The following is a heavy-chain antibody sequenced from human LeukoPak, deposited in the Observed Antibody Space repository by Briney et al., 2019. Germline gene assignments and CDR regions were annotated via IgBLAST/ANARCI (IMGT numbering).Heavy chain of an antibody. V-gene: IGHV1-69*04. J-gene: IGHJ4*02. CDR3: ARDLLVRGSWSGFDY. D-gene: IGHD6-13*01. CDR2: IIPILGIA. CDR1: GGTFISYA. Sequence: ASVKVPCKASGGTFISYAISWVRQAPGQGLEWMGRIIPILGIANYAQKFQGRVTITADKSTSTAYMELSSLRSEDTAVYYCARDLLVRGSWSGFDYWGQGTLVTVSS.